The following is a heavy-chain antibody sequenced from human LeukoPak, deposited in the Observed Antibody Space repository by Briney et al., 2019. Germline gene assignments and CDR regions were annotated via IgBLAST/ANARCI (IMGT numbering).Heavy chain of an antibody. CDR3: ARDHCSSTSCHEDYYYYGMDV. CDR2: INHSGST. V-gene: IGHV4-34*01. CDR1: GGSFSGYY. D-gene: IGHD2-2*01. J-gene: IGHJ6*04. Sequence: SETLSLTCAVYGGSFSGYYWSWIRQPPGKGLEWIGEINHSGSTNYNPSLKSRVTISVDTSKNQSSLKLSSVTAADTAVYYCARDHCSSTSCHEDYYYYGMDVWGKGTTVTVSS.